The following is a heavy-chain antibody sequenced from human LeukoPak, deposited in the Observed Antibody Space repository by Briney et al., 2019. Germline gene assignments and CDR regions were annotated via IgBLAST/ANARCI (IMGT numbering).Heavy chain of an antibody. J-gene: IGHJ3*02. D-gene: IGHD5-12*01. CDR2: FDPEDGET. V-gene: IGHV1-24*01. CDR3: ARYPQVWLRLDHDAFDI. CDR1: GYTLTELS. Sequence: PWASVKVSCKVSGYTLTELSMHWVRQAPGKGLEWMGGFDPEDGETIYAQKFQGRVTITADESTSTAYMELSSLRSEDTAVYYCARYPQVWLRLDHDAFDIWGQGTMVTVSS.